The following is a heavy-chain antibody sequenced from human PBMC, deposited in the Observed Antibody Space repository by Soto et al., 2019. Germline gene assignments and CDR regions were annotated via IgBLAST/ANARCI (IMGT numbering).Heavy chain of an antibody. Sequence: GGSLRLSCAASGFTFSSYAMSWVRQAPGKGLEWVSAISGSGGSTYCADSVKGRFTISRDNSKNTLYLQMNSLRAEDTAVYYCARNMEYYYDSSGYFYWGQGTLVTVSS. CDR3: ARNMEYYYDSSGYFY. V-gene: IGHV3-23*01. CDR1: GFTFSSYA. D-gene: IGHD3-22*01. J-gene: IGHJ4*02. CDR2: ISGSGGST.